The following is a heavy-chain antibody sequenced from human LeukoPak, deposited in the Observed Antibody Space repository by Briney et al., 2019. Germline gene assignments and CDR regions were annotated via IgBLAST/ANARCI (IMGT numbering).Heavy chain of an antibody. CDR1: GFTFSTFA. CDR2: ISSSSSYI. CDR3: VRADGNYGYVFDY. Sequence: GGSLRLSCAASGFTFSTFAVIWVRQPSGKGLEWVSSISSSSSYIYYADSVKGRFTISRDNAKNSLYLQMNSLRAEDTSVYYCVRADGNYGYVFDYWGQGTLVTVSS. D-gene: IGHD5-18*01. J-gene: IGHJ4*02. V-gene: IGHV3-21*01.